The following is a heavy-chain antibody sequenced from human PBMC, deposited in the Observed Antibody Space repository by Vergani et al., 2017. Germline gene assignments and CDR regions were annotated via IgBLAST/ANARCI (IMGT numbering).Heavy chain of an antibody. CDR1: GGSISSGHYY. D-gene: IGHD2-2*01. Sequence: QVQLQESGPGLVKPSQTLSLTCTVSGGSISSGHYYWSWIRRPPGKGLEWIGHIYYSGSTYYKSSLKSRVTISVDTSNNQFSLKLSTVTDADTAVYYCGRETCSSTSCLYLGVAFDLWGQGTMVTVSS. CDR3: GRETCSSTSCLYLGVAFDL. V-gene: IGHV4-30-4*01. J-gene: IGHJ3*01. CDR2: IYYSGST.